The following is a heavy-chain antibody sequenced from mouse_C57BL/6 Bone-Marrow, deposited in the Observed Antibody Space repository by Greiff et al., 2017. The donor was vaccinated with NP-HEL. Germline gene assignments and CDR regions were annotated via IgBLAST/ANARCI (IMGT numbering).Heavy chain of an antibody. J-gene: IGHJ2*01. CDR3: ARRYGQLGDY. D-gene: IGHD3-1*01. V-gene: IGHV1-26*01. CDR2: INPNNGGT. Sequence: EVQLQQSGPELVKPGASVKISCKASGYTFTDYYMNWVKQSHGKSLEWIGDINPNNGGTSYNQKFKCKATLTVDKSSSTAYMELRRLTSEDSAVYYCARRYGQLGDYWGQGTTLTVSS. CDR1: GYTFTDYY.